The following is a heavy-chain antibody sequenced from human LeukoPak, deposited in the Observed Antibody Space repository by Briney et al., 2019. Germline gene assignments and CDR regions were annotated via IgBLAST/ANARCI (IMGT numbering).Heavy chain of an antibody. Sequence: GGSLRLSCAASGFTFSSYSMNWVRQAPGKGLEWVSSISSSSSYIYYADSVKGRFTISRDNSKNTVSLQMNSLRAEDTALYYCAKELTTVSFFDSWGQGTLVTVSS. V-gene: IGHV3-21*06. CDR2: ISSSSSYI. J-gene: IGHJ4*02. D-gene: IGHD4-17*01. CDR1: GFTFSSYS. CDR3: AKELTTVSFFDS.